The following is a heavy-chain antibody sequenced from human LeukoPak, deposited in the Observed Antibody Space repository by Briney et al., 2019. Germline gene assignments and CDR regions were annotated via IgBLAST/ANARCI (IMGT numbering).Heavy chain of an antibody. Sequence: GGSLRLSCAASGFAFSSYAMSWVRQAPGKGLEWVSAISGSGGSTYYADSVKGRFTISRDNSKNTLYLQMNSLRAEDTAVYYCAKARWAGPTYDFDYWGQGTLVTVSS. D-gene: IGHD3/OR15-3a*01. CDR1: GFAFSSYA. CDR2: ISGSGGST. J-gene: IGHJ4*02. CDR3: AKARWAGPTYDFDY. V-gene: IGHV3-23*01.